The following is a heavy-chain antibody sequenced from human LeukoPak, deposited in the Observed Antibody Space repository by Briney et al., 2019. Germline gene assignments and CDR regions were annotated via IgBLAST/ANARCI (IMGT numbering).Heavy chain of an antibody. Sequence: GGSLRLSCAASGFTFSSYSMNWVRQAPGKGLEWVSYISSSSSTIYYADSVKGRFTISRDNAKNSLYLQMNSLRAEDTAVYYCARDQTGYYGSGSYSDRFDPWGQGTLVTVSS. D-gene: IGHD3-10*01. J-gene: IGHJ5*02. CDR3: ARDQTGYYGSGSYSDRFDP. CDR2: ISSSSSTI. CDR1: GFTFSSYS. V-gene: IGHV3-48*04.